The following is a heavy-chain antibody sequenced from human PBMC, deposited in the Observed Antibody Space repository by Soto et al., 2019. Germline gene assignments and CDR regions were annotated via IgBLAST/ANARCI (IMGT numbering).Heavy chain of an antibody. J-gene: IGHJ4*02. CDR2: IWYDGSNK. CDR1: GFTFSSYG. Sequence: GGSLRVSWAASGFTFSSYGMHWIRQAPGKGLEWVAVIWYDGSNKYYADSVKGRFTISRDNSKNTLYLQMNSLRAEDTAVYYCARDYDSSGYPRYYFDYWGQGTLVTVSS. V-gene: IGHV3-33*01. CDR3: ARDYDSSGYPRYYFDY. D-gene: IGHD3-22*01.